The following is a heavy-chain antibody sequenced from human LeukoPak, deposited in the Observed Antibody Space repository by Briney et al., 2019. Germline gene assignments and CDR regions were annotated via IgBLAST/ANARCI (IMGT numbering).Heavy chain of an antibody. J-gene: IGHJ3*02. Sequence: ASVKVSCKASGGTFSSYAISWVRQAPGQGPEWMGGIIPIFGTANYAQKFQGRVTITTDESTSTAYMELSSLRSEDTAVYYCARSDYYDSSGYQQGAFDIWGQGTMVTVSS. V-gene: IGHV1-69*05. CDR1: GGTFSSYA. CDR2: IIPIFGTA. CDR3: ARSDYYDSSGYQQGAFDI. D-gene: IGHD3-22*01.